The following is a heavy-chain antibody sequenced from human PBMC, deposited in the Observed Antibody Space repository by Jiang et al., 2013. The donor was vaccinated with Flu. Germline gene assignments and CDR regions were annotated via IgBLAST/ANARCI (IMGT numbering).Heavy chain of an antibody. J-gene: IGHJ4*02. D-gene: IGHD3-3*01. Sequence: VQLVESGGGLIQPGGSLRLSCAASGFTVSSNYMSWVRQAPGKGLEWVSVIYSGGSTYYADSVKGRFTISRDNSKNTLYLQMNSLRAEDTAVYYCARGSPYYDFWSGYWNYWGQGTLVTVSS. CDR1: GFTVSSNY. CDR2: IYSGGST. V-gene: IGHV3-53*01. CDR3: ARGSPYYDFWSGYWNY.